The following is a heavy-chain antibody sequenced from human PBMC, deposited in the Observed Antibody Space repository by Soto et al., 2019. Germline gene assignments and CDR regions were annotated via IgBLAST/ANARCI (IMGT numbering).Heavy chain of an antibody. V-gene: IGHV4-61*01. Sequence: QVQLQESGPGLVKPSETLSLTCTVSGGSVSSGSYYWSWIRQPPGKGLEWIGYIYYSGSTNYNPSLKSRVTISVDTSKNQFSLKLSSVTAADTAVYYCARGPTTVVTPEWYFDLWGRGTLVTVSS. D-gene: IGHD4-17*01. CDR3: ARGPTTVVTPEWYFDL. CDR1: GGSVSSGSYY. CDR2: IYYSGST. J-gene: IGHJ2*01.